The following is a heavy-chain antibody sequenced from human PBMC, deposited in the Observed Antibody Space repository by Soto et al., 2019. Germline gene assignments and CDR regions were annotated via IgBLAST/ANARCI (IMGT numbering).Heavy chain of an antibody. CDR1: GFTFSSYA. CDR2: ISYDGSNK. Sequence: PGGSLRLSCAASGFTFSSYAMHWVRKAQGKGLEWVAVISYDGSNKYYADSVKGRFTISRDNSKNTLYLQMNSLRAEDTAVYYCARDRASYYYDSSGYSLWGQGTMVTVSS. V-gene: IGHV3-30-3*01. J-gene: IGHJ3*01. CDR3: ARDRASYYYDSSGYSL. D-gene: IGHD3-22*01.